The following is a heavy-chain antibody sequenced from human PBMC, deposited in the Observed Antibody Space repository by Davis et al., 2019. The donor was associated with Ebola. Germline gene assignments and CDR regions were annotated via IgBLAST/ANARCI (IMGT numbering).Heavy chain of an antibody. CDR1: GYTFTSYG. Sequence: AASVKVSCKASGYTFTSYGITWVRQAPGQGLEWMGWINPHNGNTNYAQNVQGRVTMTTDTSTSTAYMEVGILRSDDTAVYYCARDVSMDTIFGVVITNWFDPWGQGTLVTVSS. J-gene: IGHJ5*02. V-gene: IGHV1-18*04. CDR3: ARDVSMDTIFGVVITNWFDP. CDR2: INPHNGNT. D-gene: IGHD3-3*01.